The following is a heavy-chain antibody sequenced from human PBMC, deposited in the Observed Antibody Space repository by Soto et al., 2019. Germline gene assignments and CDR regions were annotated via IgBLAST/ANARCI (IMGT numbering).Heavy chain of an antibody. D-gene: IGHD1-26*01. CDR1: GFTFDDYA. CDR2: ISWNSGSI. V-gene: IGHV3-9*01. CDR3: AKALGATRPYFDY. Sequence: GGSLRLSCAASGFTFDDYAMHWVRQAPGKGLEWVSGISWNSGSIGYADSVKGRFTISRDNAKNSLYLQMNSLRAEDTALYYCAKALGATRPYFDYWGQGTLVTVSS. J-gene: IGHJ4*02.